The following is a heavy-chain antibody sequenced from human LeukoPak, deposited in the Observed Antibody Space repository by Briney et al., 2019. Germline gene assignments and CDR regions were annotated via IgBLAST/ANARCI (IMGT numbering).Heavy chain of an antibody. CDR1: GFSLSTSGMR. Sequence: SGPALVKPTQTLTLTCTFPGFSLSTSGMRVSWIRQPPGKALEWLARIDWDDDKFYSTSLKTRLTISKDTSKNQVVLTMTNMDPVDTATYYCARAGWSNDAFDIWGQGTMVTVSS. CDR2: IDWDDDK. CDR3: ARAGWSNDAFDI. V-gene: IGHV2-70*04. J-gene: IGHJ3*02. D-gene: IGHD6-19*01.